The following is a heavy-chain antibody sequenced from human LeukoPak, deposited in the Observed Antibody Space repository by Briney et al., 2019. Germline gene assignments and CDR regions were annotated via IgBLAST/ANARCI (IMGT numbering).Heavy chain of an antibody. J-gene: IGHJ2*01. CDR3: ARRPLAAAGKGWYFDL. V-gene: IGHV4-59*08. CDR2: IYYSGST. D-gene: IGHD6-13*01. Sequence: SETLSLTCTVSGGSISSYYWSWIRQPPGKGLEWIGYIYYSGSTNYNPSLKSRVTISVDTSKNQFSLKLSSVTAADTAVYYCARRPLAAAGKGWYFDLWGRGTLVTVSS. CDR1: GGSISSYY.